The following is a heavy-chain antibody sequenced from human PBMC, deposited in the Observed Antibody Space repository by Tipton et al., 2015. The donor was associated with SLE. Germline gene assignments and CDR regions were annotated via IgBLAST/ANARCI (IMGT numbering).Heavy chain of an antibody. CDR1: GGSISSHY. J-gene: IGHJ3*02. D-gene: IGHD6-13*01. CDR3: ARMSSGWSVGAFDI. V-gene: IGHV4-59*11. Sequence: LSLTCTVSGGSISSHYWSWIRQPPGKGLEWIGYIYYSGITYYNPSLKSRVTISVDTSKKQFSLKLSSVTAADTAVYYCARMSSGWSVGAFDIWGQGRMVTVSS. CDR2: IYYSGIT.